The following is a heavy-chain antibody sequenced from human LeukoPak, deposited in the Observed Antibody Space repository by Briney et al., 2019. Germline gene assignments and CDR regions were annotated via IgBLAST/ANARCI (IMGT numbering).Heavy chain of an antibody. Sequence: SETLSLTCSVSGGHIDSVYWNWIRQPPGKGLEWIGYIDNSGSTKYNPSLQSRITMSRDTSKKQSSLKLTSVTAADTAMYYCASGAGWLIDYWGQETLVSVSS. CDR3: ASGAGWLIDY. V-gene: IGHV4-4*08. CDR2: IDNSGST. CDR1: GGHIDSVY. D-gene: IGHD6-19*01. J-gene: IGHJ4*02.